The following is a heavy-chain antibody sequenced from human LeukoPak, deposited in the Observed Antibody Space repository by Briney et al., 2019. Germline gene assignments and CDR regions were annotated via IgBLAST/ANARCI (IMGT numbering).Heavy chain of an antibody. CDR3: ARSSVNWFDP. J-gene: IGHJ5*02. D-gene: IGHD3-3*01. CDR2: IFPGDSHT. CDR1: GYSFTNYW. V-gene: IGHV5-51*01. Sequence: GESLKISCQGSGYSFTNYWIGWVRQMPGKGLEWMGIIFPGDSHTRYSPSFQGQVTMSADKSISTAYLQWSSLRASDTAMYYCARSSVNWFDPWGQGTLVTVPS.